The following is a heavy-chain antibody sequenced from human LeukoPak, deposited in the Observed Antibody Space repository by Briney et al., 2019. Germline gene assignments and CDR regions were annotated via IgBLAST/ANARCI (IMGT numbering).Heavy chain of an antibody. Sequence: SGTLSLTCAVSGGSISSSNWWSWVRQPPGKGLEWIGEIYHSGSTNYNPSLKSRVTISVDKSKNQFSLKLSSVTAADTAVYYCARSLYYDILTGYSLWGQGTLVTVSS. CDR3: ARSLYYDILTGYSL. D-gene: IGHD3-9*01. V-gene: IGHV4-4*02. CDR2: IYHSGST. CDR1: GGSISSSNW. J-gene: IGHJ4*02.